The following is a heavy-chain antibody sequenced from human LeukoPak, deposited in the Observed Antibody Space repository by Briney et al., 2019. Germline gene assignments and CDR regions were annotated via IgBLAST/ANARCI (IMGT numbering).Heavy chain of an antibody. Sequence: ASVKVSCKASGYTFTSYGISWVRQAPGQGLEWMGWISAYNGNTNYAQKLQGRVAMTTDTSTSTAYMELRSLRSDDTAVYYCARESYCSSTSCYSDYYYYGMDVWGQGTTVTVSS. J-gene: IGHJ6*02. V-gene: IGHV1-18*01. CDR3: ARESYCSSTSCYSDYYYYGMDV. D-gene: IGHD2-2*01. CDR1: GYTFTSYG. CDR2: ISAYNGNT.